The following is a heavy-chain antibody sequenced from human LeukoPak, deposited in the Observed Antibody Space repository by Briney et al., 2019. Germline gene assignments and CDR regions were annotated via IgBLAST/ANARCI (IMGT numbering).Heavy chain of an antibody. Sequence: GGSLRLSCAASGFTFRSYWMTWVRQYPGKGLEWVANIKQDGSETYYADSVKGRFTISRDNAKRSLYLQMNSLRAEDTAVYYCARDGELGSPADAFDIWGQGTMVTVSS. CDR3: ARDGELGSPADAFDI. V-gene: IGHV3-7*01. CDR1: GFTFRSYW. CDR2: IKQDGSET. J-gene: IGHJ3*02. D-gene: IGHD1-26*01.